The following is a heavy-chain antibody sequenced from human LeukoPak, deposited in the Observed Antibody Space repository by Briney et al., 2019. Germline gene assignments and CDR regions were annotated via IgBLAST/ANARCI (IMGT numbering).Heavy chain of an antibody. CDR3: AKAGNWNYRHYYYYCMDV. D-gene: IGHD1-7*01. J-gene: IGHJ6*03. V-gene: IGHV3-33*06. CDR2: IWYDGSNK. Sequence: SGGSLRLSCAASGFTFSSYGMHWVRQAPGKGLEWVAVIWYDGSNKYYADSVKGRFTISRDNSKNTLYLQMNSLRAEDTAVYYCAKAGNWNYRHYYYYCMDVWGKGTTVTVSS. CDR1: GFTFSSYG.